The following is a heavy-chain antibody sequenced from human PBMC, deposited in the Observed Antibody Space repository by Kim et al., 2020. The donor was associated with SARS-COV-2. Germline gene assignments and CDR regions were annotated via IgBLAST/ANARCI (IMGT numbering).Heavy chain of an antibody. D-gene: IGHD3-16*01. J-gene: IGHJ4*02. V-gene: IGHV1-46*01. CDR1: GYTFTSYY. Sequence: ASVKVSCKASGYTFTSYYMHWVRQAPGQGLEWMGIINPSGGSTSYAQKFQGRVTMTRDTSTSTVYMELSSLRSEDTAVYYCARERPPDWGSEEYYFDYWGQGTLVTVSS. CDR2: INPSGGST. CDR3: ARERPPDWGSEEYYFDY.